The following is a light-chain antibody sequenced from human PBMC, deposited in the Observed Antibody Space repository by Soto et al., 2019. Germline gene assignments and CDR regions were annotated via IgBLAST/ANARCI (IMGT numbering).Light chain of an antibody. CDR2: GAS. Sequence: DIVLTQSPGTLSLSPGERATLSCRASQSVNSNYFAWFQQRVGQAPRLLIYGASSRATGIPDRFSGSGSGTDFTLTISRLEPEDFAVYYYQQYGSSPFTFGPGTKVDIK. V-gene: IGKV3-20*01. CDR3: QQYGSSPFT. J-gene: IGKJ3*01. CDR1: QSVNSNY.